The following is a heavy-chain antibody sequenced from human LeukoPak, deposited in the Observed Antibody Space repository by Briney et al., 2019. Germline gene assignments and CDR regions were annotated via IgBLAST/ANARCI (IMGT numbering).Heavy chain of an antibody. V-gene: IGHV4-39*07. J-gene: IGHJ6*02. CDR2: IYYSGST. CDR1: GGSLSSSIYY. D-gene: IGHD3-16*01. CDR3: ARAYVLLTPYYYYGMDV. Sequence: PETPSLTRAVPGGSLSSSIYYSGWIRLPPGNELEWLVCIYYSGSTYYNPSLKSRVTISVDTSKNQFSLKLSSVTAADTAVYYCARAYVLLTPYYYYGMDVWGQGTTVTVSS.